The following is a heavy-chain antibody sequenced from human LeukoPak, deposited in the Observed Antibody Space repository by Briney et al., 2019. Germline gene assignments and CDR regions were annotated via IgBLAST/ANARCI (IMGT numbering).Heavy chain of an antibody. CDR2: VYHSGNT. CDR1: GGSIGSSNW. CDR3: ARDGEPGHIPVALGTFAI. D-gene: IGHD6-19*01. J-gene: IGHJ3*02. Sequence: SGTLSLTCAVSGGSIGSSNWWSWVRQSPGKGLEWIGEVYHSGNTNYNPSLKSRVTISVDKTKNQFSLNLTSVTAADTAVYYCARDGEPGHIPVALGTFAIWGQGTRVTVSS. V-gene: IGHV4-4*02.